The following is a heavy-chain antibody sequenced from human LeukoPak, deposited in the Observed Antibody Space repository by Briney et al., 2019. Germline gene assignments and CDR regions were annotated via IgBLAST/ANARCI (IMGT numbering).Heavy chain of an antibody. CDR2: IKPNSGDT. D-gene: IGHD2-15*01. V-gene: IGHV1-2*02. CDR1: GYIFTGYY. CDR3: ARDRGSGGGCCFWYFDL. Sequence: EASVKLSCKASGYIFTGYYMHWVRQAPGQGLEWMGWIKPNSGDTKYAKKFEGRVTMTRDTAISTAYMEVNSLTSDDTAVYYCARDRGSGGGCCFWYFDLWGRGTLVTVSS. J-gene: IGHJ2*01.